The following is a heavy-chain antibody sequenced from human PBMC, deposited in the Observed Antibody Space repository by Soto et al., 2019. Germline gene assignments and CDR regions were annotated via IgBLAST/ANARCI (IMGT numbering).Heavy chain of an antibody. CDR1: GGSVSTGGYS. Sequence: SETLSLTCVVSGGSVSTGGYSWSWIRQPPGKGLEWIGYIYPNENTFYNPSLKSRVTISADRSKNQLSLKLSSVTAADTAVYYCARSSVGATTIDFDYWGQGTLVTVSS. CDR3: ARSSVGATTIDFDY. D-gene: IGHD1-26*01. J-gene: IGHJ4*02. CDR2: IYPNENT. V-gene: IGHV4-30-2*02.